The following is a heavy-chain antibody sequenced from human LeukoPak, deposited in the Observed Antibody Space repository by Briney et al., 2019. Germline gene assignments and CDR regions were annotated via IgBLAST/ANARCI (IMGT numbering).Heavy chain of an antibody. CDR2: ISVRRNYI. D-gene: IGHD3-22*01. J-gene: IGHJ4*02. CDR3: VRLKRNSDTSGFYYYYDF. V-gene: IGHV3-21*01. CDR1: GYTFSRYS. Sequence: PGGSLRLSCAASGYTFSRYSINWVRQAPGKGLEWVSSISVRRNYIYYADSVRGRFRITRDDARDSLYLQMNSLRAEDTAVYYCVRLKRNSDTSGFYYYYDFWGQGTLVTVSS.